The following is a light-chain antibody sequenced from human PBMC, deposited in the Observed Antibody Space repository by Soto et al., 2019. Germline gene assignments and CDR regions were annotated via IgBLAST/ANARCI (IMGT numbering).Light chain of an antibody. V-gene: IGKV3-20*01. CDR2: GAS. J-gene: IGKJ1*01. CDR3: QQYGSSPLT. Sequence: EIVLTQSPGTLSLSPGERATLSCRASQSVSSSYLAWYQQKPGQAHRLLIYGASSRATGIPDRFSGSGSGTAFSLTISILEPEDFAVYYFQQYGSSPLTFGQGTKVEIK. CDR1: QSVSSSY.